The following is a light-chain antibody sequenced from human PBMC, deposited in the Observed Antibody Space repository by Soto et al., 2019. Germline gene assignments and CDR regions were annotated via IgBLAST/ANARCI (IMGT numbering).Light chain of an antibody. Sequence: DVVLTQSPRSLPVTLGQPASISCRSSQSLVFGDGNTYLNGFQQRPGQSPRRLIYKVYNRASGVRDRFSGSGSRHEFTLKISRVEAEDAAMYYCMKATRWPYTCGQGTKLEIK. CDR1: QSLVFGDGNTY. J-gene: IGKJ2*01. V-gene: IGKV2-30*01. CDR3: MKATRWPYT. CDR2: KVY.